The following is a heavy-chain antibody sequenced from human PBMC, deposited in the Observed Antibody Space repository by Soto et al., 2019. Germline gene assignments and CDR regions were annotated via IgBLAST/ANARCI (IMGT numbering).Heavy chain of an antibody. D-gene: IGHD6-19*01. CDR1: GFTFSSYA. CDR3: AKDRGRPVAGTGLAY. J-gene: IGHJ4*02. Sequence: GGSLRLSCAASGFTFSSYAMIWVRQAPGKGLEWVSAISGSGGSTYYADSVKGRFTISRDNSKNTLYLQMNSLRAEDTAVYYCAKDRGRPVAGTGLAYWGQGTLVTVSS. V-gene: IGHV3-23*01. CDR2: ISGSGGST.